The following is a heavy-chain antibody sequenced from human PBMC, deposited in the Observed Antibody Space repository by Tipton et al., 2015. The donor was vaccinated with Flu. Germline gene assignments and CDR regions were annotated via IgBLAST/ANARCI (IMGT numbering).Heavy chain of an antibody. CDR3: ARRTVYDPFDS. V-gene: IGHV4-39*01. Sequence: TLSLTCTVSGGSISSSSYYWGWIRQPPGKGLEWIGSIYYSGSTYYNPSLKSRVTISVDTSKNQFSLKLSSVTAADTAVYYCARRTVYDPFDSWGQGTLVTVSS. J-gene: IGHJ4*02. D-gene: IGHD4-17*01. CDR1: GGSISSSSYY. CDR2: IYYSGST.